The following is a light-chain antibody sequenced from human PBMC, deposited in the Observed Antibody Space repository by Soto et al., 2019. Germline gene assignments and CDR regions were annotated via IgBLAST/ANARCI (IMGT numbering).Light chain of an antibody. CDR3: QHYGTSSWT. CDR2: GAT. CDR1: QSLSRDY. Sequence: EIVLTQSPGTLPLSPGERATLSCRASQSLSRDYLAWYQQKPGQAPRLFIHGATSRATGIPARFSGSGSGTDFTLTISRLEPEDFAVYYCQHYGTSSWTFGQGTKVDIK. J-gene: IGKJ1*01. V-gene: IGKV3-20*01.